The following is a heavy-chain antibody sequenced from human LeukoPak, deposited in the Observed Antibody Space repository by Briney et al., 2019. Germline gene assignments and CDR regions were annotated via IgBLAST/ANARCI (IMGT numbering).Heavy chain of an antibody. D-gene: IGHD4-4*01. CDR1: GFTFSSYW. Sequence: GGSLRLSCAASGFTFSSYWMSWVRQAPGKGLEWVANIKQDGSEKYYVDSVKGRFTISRDNAKNSLYLQMNSLRAEDTAVYYCARDPTVTTKSYYYGMDVWGQGTTVTVSS. J-gene: IGHJ6*02. V-gene: IGHV3-7*01. CDR2: IKQDGSEK. CDR3: ARDPTVTTKSYYYGMDV.